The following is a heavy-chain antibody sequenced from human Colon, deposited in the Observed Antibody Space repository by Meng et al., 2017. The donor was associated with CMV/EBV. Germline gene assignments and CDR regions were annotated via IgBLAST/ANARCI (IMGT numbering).Heavy chain of an antibody. V-gene: IGHV1-2*02. D-gene: IGHD2-21*01. Sequence: VRWGPWGRNMKNRGSAGTVSVKGWGYSRGQLLIEGVGGAPGQGIECMGGIKANSGDTNDAQKFQGRVTMTRDTSMTTASMELGGLRSDDTAVYFCARDPGGHIVAGKSYGNWFDPWGQGTLVTVSS. J-gene: IGHJ5*02. CDR1: GYSRGQLL. CDR3: ARDPGGHIVAGKSYGNWFDP. CDR2: IKANSGDT.